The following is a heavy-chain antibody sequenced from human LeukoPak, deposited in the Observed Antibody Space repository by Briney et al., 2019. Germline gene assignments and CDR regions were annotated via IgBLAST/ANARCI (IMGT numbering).Heavy chain of an antibody. V-gene: IGHV3-48*04. CDR3: ARAWGSDYDLNY. J-gene: IGHJ4*02. CDR1: GFTLSDYS. D-gene: IGHD5-12*01. CDR2: ISVSSSTI. Sequence: GGSLRLSCAASGFTLSDYSMNWVRQAPGKGLEWVSHISVSSSTIYYADSVKGRFTISRDNAKNSLYLQMNNLRAEDTAVYYCARAWGSDYDLNYWGQGTLVTVSS.